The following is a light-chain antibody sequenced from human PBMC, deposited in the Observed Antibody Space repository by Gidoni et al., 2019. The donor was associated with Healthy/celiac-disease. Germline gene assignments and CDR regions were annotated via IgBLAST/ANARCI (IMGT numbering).Light chain of an antibody. CDR2: EVS. CDR1: SSDVGGYNY. Sequence: QSALTQPASVSGSPGQSITISCTGTSSDVGGYNYVSWYQQHPGKAPKLMIYEVSNRPSGVSNRXXGSKSGNTASLTXSXLQAEDEADYYCSXYTSSSTHVVFGGGTKLTVL. CDR3: SXYTSSSTHVV. V-gene: IGLV2-14*01. J-gene: IGLJ2*01.